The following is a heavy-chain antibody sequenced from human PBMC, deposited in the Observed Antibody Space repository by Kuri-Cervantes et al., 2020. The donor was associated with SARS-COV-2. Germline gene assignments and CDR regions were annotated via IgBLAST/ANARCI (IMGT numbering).Heavy chain of an antibody. CDR1: GFTFSGYG. CDR3: VKDGAAMVTGPVGYYGMDV. J-gene: IGHJ6*02. CDR2: ISYDGSNK. D-gene: IGHD5-18*01. V-gene: IGHV3-30*18. Sequence: GASLKISCAASGFTFSGYGMHWVRQAPGKGLEWVAVISYDGSNKYYADSVKGRFTISRDNSKNTLYLQMNSLRAEDTAVYYCVKDGAAMVTGPVGYYGMDVWGQGTTVTVSS.